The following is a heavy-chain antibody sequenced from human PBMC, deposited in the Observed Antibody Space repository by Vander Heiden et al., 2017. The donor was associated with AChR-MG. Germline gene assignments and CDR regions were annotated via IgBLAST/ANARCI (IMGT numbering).Heavy chain of an antibody. D-gene: IGHD4-4*01. J-gene: IGHJ6*03. CDR2: IRSKAYGGTT. V-gene: IGHV3-49*04. CDR3: TREGFPTGYYYYYMDV. CDR1: GFTFGDYA. Sequence: EVQLVESGGGLVQPGRSLRLSCTASGFTFGDYAMSWVRQAPGKGLEWLGFIRSKAYGGTTEYAASVKGRFTISRDDSKSIAYLQMNSLKTEDTAVYYCTREGFPTGYYYYYMDVWGKGTTVTVSS.